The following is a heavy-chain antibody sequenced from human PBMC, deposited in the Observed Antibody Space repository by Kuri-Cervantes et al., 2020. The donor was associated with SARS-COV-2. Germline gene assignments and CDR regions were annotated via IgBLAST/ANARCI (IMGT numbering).Heavy chain of an antibody. CDR1: GFTFSSYA. J-gene: IGHJ6*02. CDR2: ISYDGSNN. CDR3: ARAFVVVVAAWRTGMDV. V-gene: IGHV3-30-3*01. Sequence: GGSLRLSCAASGFTFSSYAMHWVRQAPGKGLEWVAVISYDGSNNYYADSVKGRFTISRDNSKNTLYLQMNSLRAEDTAVYYCARAFVVVVAAWRTGMDVWGQGTTVTVSS. D-gene: IGHD2-15*01.